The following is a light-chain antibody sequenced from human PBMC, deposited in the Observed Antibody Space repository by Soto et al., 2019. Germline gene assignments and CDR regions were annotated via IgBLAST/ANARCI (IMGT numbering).Light chain of an antibody. CDR2: DVS. CDR1: SSDVGGYNY. V-gene: IGLV2-11*01. J-gene: IGLJ3*02. CDR3: CSYAGSYTFVV. Sequence: QSVLTQPRSVSGSPGQSVTISCTETSSDVGGYNYVSWHQQHPGKAPKLMIYDVSKRPSGVPDRFSGSKSGNTASLTISGLQAEDEADYYCCSYAGSYTFVVFGGGTKLTVL.